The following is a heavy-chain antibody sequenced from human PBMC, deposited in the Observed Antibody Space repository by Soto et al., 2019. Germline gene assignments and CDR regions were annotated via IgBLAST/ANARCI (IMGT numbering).Heavy chain of an antibody. V-gene: IGHV3-64*01. CDR2: ISTNGVGT. J-gene: IGHJ6*03. CDR3: ARRARPDFYYMDV. CDR1: GFTLGGYA. D-gene: IGHD6-6*01. Sequence: VGSLRLSCASSGFTLGGYAMDWVRQAPGKGLEYVSGISTNGVGTYYANSVQGRFTISRDNSKNTVYLQMGSLRPEDMAVYYCARRARPDFYYMDVWGKGTTVNVSS.